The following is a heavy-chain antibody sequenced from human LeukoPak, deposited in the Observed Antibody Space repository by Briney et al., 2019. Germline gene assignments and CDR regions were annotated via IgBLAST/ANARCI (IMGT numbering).Heavy chain of an antibody. V-gene: IGHV4-31*03. CDR2: IYYSGST. J-gene: IGHJ3*02. CDR3: ARDCPPPEACSYEQADAFDI. CDR1: GGSISSGGYY. Sequence: SETLSLTCTVSGGSISSGGYYWSWIRQHPGKGLEWIGYIYYSGSTYYNPSLKSRVTISVDTSKNQFSLKLSSVTAADTAVYYCARDCPPPEACSYEQADAFDIWGQETMVTVSS. D-gene: IGHD3-16*01.